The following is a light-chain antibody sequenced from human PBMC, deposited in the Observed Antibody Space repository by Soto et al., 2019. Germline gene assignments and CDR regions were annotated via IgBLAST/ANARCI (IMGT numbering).Light chain of an antibody. Sequence: QSALTQPASVSGSPGQSITISCAGTMRDVGAYNLVSWYQQHPGRAPQLIIYEVRNRPSGISFRFSGSKSGNTASLTISGLQAEDEADYYCSSYTSGATLRVFGTGTKLTVL. CDR3: SSYTSGATLRV. J-gene: IGLJ1*01. CDR2: EVR. V-gene: IGLV2-14*01. CDR1: MRDVGAYNL.